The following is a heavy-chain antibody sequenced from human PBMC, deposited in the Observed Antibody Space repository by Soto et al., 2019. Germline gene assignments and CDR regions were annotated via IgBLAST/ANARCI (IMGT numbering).Heavy chain of an antibody. CDR1: GYTFTSYA. V-gene: IGHV1-3*01. Sequence: QVQLVQSGAEVKKPGASVKVSCKASGYTFTSYAMHWVRQAPGQRLEWMGWINAGNGNTKYSQKFQGRVTITMDTPASTAYMELSSLRSEDTAVYYCTRSCSSTSCYSPYYYYYMDVWGKGATVTVSS. CDR3: TRSCSSTSCYSPYYYYYMDV. J-gene: IGHJ6*03. CDR2: INAGNGNT. D-gene: IGHD2-2*02.